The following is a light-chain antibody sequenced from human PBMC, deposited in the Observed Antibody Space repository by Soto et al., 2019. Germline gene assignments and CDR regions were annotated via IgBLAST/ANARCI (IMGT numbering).Light chain of an antibody. CDR1: EYIGTG. CDR2: AAS. Sequence: DIQMTQSPSSVSASVGDTVTITCRASEYIGTGLAWYQQKPGKAPNLLISAASSLQSGVPTRFSVSGSGTVFTLTISSLQPEDFATYFCQQGASFPLAFGGGAKVEIK. J-gene: IGKJ4*01. CDR3: QQGASFPLA. V-gene: IGKV1-12*01.